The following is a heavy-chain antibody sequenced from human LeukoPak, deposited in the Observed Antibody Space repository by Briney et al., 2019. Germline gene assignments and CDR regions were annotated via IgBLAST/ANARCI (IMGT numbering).Heavy chain of an antibody. J-gene: IGHJ6*03. CDR3: ARGRYYDFWSGYYNPYYYYMDV. V-gene: IGHV1-8*03. CDR2: MNPNSGNT. D-gene: IGHD3-3*01. Sequence: GPVKVSCKASGYTFTSYDINWVRQATGQGLEWMGWMNPNSGNTGYAQKFQGRVTITRNTSISTAYMELSSLRSEDTAVYYCARGRYYDFWSGYYNPYYYYMDVWGKGTTVTVSS. CDR1: GYTFTSYD.